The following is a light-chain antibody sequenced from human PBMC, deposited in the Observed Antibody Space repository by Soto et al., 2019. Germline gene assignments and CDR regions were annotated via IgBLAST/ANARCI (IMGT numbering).Light chain of an antibody. V-gene: IGKV1-5*01. J-gene: IGKJ4*01. CDR3: QQYDSYSPLT. CDR1: QSISSY. Sequence: DIQMNQSPSSLSASVADRLTITCRASQSISSYLNWYQQKPXTAPKLXXYDASNLESGVPSRFSGSGSGTELTLTIRSLQPDDFANYYCQQYDSYSPLTFGGGTKVDIK. CDR2: DAS.